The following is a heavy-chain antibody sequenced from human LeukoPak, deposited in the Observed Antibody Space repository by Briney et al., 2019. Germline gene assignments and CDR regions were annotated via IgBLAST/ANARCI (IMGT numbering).Heavy chain of an antibody. J-gene: IGHJ4*02. Sequence: GGSLRLSCAPSGFTFSSYSMNLVRQAPGKGLEWVSSISSSGSYIYYADSVKGRFTISRDNAKNSLYLQMNSLRAEDTAVYYCARDLGYYDSSGYSYFDYWGQGALVTVSS. CDR1: GFTFSSYS. CDR3: ARDLGYYDSSGYSYFDY. CDR2: ISSSGSYI. D-gene: IGHD3-22*01. V-gene: IGHV3-21*01.